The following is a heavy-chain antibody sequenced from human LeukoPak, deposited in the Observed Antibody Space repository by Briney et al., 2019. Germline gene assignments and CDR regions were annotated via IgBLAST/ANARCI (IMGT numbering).Heavy chain of an antibody. J-gene: IGHJ4*02. D-gene: IGHD5-18*01. V-gene: IGHV1-69*04. CDR3: ARDQNSYGPTFDY. CDR2: IIPILGIA. Sequence: SVKVSCKASGGTFSSYAISWVRQAPGQGLEWMGRIIPILGIANYAQKFQGRVTITADKSTSTAYMELSSLRSEDTAVYYCARDQNSYGPTFDYWGQGTLVTVSS. CDR1: GGTFSSYA.